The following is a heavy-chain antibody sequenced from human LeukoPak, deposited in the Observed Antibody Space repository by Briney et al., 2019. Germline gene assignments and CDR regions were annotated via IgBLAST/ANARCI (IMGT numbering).Heavy chain of an antibody. J-gene: IGHJ4*02. V-gene: IGHV3-15*01. CDR3: TTGHYYDSSGPDY. CDR2: IKSKTDGGTT. CDR1: GFTFSNAW. D-gene: IGHD3-22*01. Sequence: PGGSLRLSCAASGFTFSNAWMSWVRQAPGKGREWVGRIKSKTDGGTTDYAAPVKGRFTISRDDSKNTLYLQMNSLKTEDTAVYYCTTGHYYDSSGPDYWGQGTLVTVSS.